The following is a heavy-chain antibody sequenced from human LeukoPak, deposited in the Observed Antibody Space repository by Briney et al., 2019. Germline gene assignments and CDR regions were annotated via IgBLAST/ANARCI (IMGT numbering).Heavy chain of an antibody. V-gene: IGHV3-7*03. J-gene: IGHJ4*02. Sequence: PGGSLRLSCAASGFTFTTSWMNWIRQAPGKGLEWVANIKHDGSEEYYVDSVKGRFTISRDNAKNSLYLQMNSLRAEDTAVYYCARGRAFDYWGQGTLVTVSS. CDR3: ARGRAFDY. CDR1: GFTFTTSW. CDR2: IKHDGSEE.